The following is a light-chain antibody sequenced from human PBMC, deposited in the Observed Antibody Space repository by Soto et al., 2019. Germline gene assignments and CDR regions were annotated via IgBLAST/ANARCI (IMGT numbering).Light chain of an antibody. CDR3: QQRSNWLT. CDR2: DAS. J-gene: IGKJ5*01. V-gene: IGKV3-11*01. Sequence: EIVLTQSPATLSLSPGERATLSCRASQTVSSYLVWYQQKSGQAPRLLIYDASNRATGIPARFSGSGSGTVFTLTIRSLEPEDFAVYYCQQRSNWLTFGQGTRLEIK. CDR1: QTVSSY.